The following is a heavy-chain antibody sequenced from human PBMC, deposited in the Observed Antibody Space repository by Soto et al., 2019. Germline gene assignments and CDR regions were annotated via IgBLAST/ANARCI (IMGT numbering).Heavy chain of an antibody. V-gene: IGHV4-31*03. CDR1: GGFISSGGYY. Sequence: SETLSLTCTVSGGFISSGGYYWSWIRQHPGKGLEWIGYIHNSGRTYYNPPLKSRVTIAVDTSKNQFSLQLNSVTDADTAVYYCARGVAAWGQGTLVTVSS. CDR3: ARGVAA. D-gene: IGHD6-13*01. CDR2: IHNSGRT. J-gene: IGHJ5*02.